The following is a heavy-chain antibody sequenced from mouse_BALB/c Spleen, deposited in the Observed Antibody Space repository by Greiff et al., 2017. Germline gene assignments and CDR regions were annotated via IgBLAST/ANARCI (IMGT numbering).Heavy chain of an antibody. CDR3: ARMGDYDGYYAMDY. J-gene: IGHJ4*01. V-gene: IGHV2-2*02. CDR1: GFSLTSYG. Sequence: VQLQESGPGLVQPSQSLSITCTVSGFSLTSYGVHWVRQSPGKGLEWLGVIWSGGSTDYNAAFISRLSISKDNSKSQVFFKMNSLQANDTAIYYCARMGDYDGYYAMDYWGQGTSVTVSS. D-gene: IGHD2-4*01. CDR2: IWSGGST.